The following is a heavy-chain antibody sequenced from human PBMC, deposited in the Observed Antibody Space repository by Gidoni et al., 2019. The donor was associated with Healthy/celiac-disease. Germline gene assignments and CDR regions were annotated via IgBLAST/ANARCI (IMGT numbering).Heavy chain of an antibody. J-gene: IGHJ4*02. CDR1: GFTFSSYG. V-gene: IGHV3-30*02. CDR3: AKDSLSDSSGWYEGYFDY. CDR2: IRYDGSNK. Sequence: QVQLVESGGGVVQPGGSLRLSCAASGFTFSSYGLHWVRQAPGKGLGWVAFIRYDGSNKYYADSVKGRFTISRDNSKNTLYLQMNSLRAEDTAVYYCAKDSLSDSSGWYEGYFDYWGQGTLVTVSS. D-gene: IGHD6-19*01.